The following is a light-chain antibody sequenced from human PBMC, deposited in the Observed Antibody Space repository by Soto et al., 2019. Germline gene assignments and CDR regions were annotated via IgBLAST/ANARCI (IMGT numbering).Light chain of an antibody. V-gene: IGLV2-14*03. Sequence: QSALTQPASVSGSPGQSITISCTGASSDVGGYNYVSWYQQHPGKAPKLMIYDVSNRPSGVSNRFSGSKSGNTASLTISGLPGEDEADYYCSSYASSNTLVVFGGGTKVTVL. CDR3: SSYASSNTLVV. J-gene: IGLJ2*01. CDR1: SSDVGGYNY. CDR2: DVS.